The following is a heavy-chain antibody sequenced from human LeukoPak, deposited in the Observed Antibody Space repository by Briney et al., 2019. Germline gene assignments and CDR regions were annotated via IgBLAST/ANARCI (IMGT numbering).Heavy chain of an antibody. V-gene: IGHV3-33*01. Sequence: PGRSLRLSCAASGFTFSNYGFHWVRQAPGKGLEWVAAIWYDGSNKYYADSVKGRFTISRDNSKNTLYLQMNSLRAEDTAVYYCARDLGTTNYFFDYWGQGTLVTVSS. D-gene: IGHD4-17*01. CDR3: ARDLGTTNYFFDY. J-gene: IGHJ4*02. CDR1: GFTFSNYG. CDR2: IWYDGSNK.